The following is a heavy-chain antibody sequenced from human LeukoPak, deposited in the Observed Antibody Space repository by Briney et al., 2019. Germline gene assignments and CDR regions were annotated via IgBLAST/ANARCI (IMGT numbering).Heavy chain of an antibody. CDR1: GGSISSGSYY. CDR3: ARSCSSTSCYRGLYYYYYMDV. Sequence: PSETLSLTCTVSGGSISSGSYYWSWIRQPAGKGLEWIGRIYTSGSTNYNPSLKSRVTISVDTSKNQFFLKLSSVTAADTAVYYCARSCSSTSCYRGLYYYYYMDVWGKGTTVTVSS. V-gene: IGHV4-61*02. J-gene: IGHJ6*03. CDR2: IYTSGST. D-gene: IGHD2-2*02.